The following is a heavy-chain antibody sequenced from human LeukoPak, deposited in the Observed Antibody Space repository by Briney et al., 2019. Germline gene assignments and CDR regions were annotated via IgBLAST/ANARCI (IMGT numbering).Heavy chain of an antibody. CDR2: INPSGGST. V-gene: IGHV1-46*01. Sequence: ASVKVSCKASGYTFTGYYMHWVRQAPGQGLEWMGIINPSGGSTSYAQKFQGRVTMTRDTSTSTVYMELSSLRSEDTAVYYCAREGEGYSGYDSRAAAEGPPGAYWGQGTLVTVSS. CDR1: GYTFTGYY. D-gene: IGHD5-12*01. J-gene: IGHJ4*02. CDR3: AREGEGYSGYDSRAAAEGPPGAY.